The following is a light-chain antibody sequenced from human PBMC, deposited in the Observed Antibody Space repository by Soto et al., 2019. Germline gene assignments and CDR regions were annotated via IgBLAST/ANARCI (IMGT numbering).Light chain of an antibody. J-gene: IGKJ5*01. CDR1: QSISSW. Sequence: DGQVNLSYTTLSAXVGDXATIXXRASQSISSWLAWYQQKPGKAPKLLIYDASTLESGVPSRFSGSGSGTEFTLTISSLQPDDFATYYCQQYNSCLITFGQGTRLDI. V-gene: IGKV1-5*01. CDR2: DAS. CDR3: QQYNSCLIT.